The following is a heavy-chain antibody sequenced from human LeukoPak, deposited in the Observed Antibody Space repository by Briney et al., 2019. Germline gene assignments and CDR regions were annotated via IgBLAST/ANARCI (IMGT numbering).Heavy chain of an antibody. J-gene: IGHJ6*02. CDR2: IYYSGST. CDR3: ARDSRVGSGRYDYYYYGMDV. Sequence: SETLSLTCTVSGGSISSYYWSWIRQPPGKGLEWIGHIYYSGSTNYNPSLKSRVTISVDTSKNQFSLKLSSVTAADTAVYYCARDSRVGSGRYDYYYYGMDVWGQGTTVTVSS. V-gene: IGHV4-59*01. CDR1: GGSISSYY. D-gene: IGHD6-19*01.